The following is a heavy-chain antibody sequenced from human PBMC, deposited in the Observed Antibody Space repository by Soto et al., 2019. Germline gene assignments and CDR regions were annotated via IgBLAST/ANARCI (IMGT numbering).Heavy chain of an antibody. CDR3: GRGGGPYVWFNEF. CDR2: IIPVFGTT. Sequence: QEQLVQSGPEVKKPGSSVKVSCKDSGGLFSSFAISWVRQAPGQGLEWLGGIIPVFGTTNYAEKFQGRATITADESTNTAYMELSSLRSGDTAMYYCGRGGGPYVWFNEFWGQGTLVTVTS. J-gene: IGHJ4*02. D-gene: IGHD3-16*01. CDR1: GGLFSSFA. V-gene: IGHV1-69*01.